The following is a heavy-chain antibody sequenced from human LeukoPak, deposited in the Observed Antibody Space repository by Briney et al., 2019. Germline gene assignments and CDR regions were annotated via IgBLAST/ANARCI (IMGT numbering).Heavy chain of an antibody. V-gene: IGHV3-30*18. Sequence: GRSLRLSCAASGFTFSSYGMHWVRQAPGKGLEWVAVISYDGSNKYYADSVKGRFTISRDNSKNTLYLQMNSLGAEDTAVYYCAKAQDRRAVAGTVDYWGQGTLVTVSS. J-gene: IGHJ4*02. CDR3: AKAQDRRAVAGTVDY. CDR2: ISYDGSNK. D-gene: IGHD6-19*01. CDR1: GFTFSSYG.